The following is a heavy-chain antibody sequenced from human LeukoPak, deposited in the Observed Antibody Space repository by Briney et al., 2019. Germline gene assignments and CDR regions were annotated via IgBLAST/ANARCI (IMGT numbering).Heavy chain of an antibody. CDR3: ASGLTYYYDSSRFDY. CDR1: GGSISSGDYY. V-gene: IGHV4-30-4*08. J-gene: IGHJ4*02. CDR2: IYYSGST. Sequence: TSETLSLTCTVSGGSISSGDYYWSWIRQPPGKGLEWIGYIYYSGSTYYNPSLKSRVTISVDTSKNQFSLKLSSVTAADTAVYYCASGLTYYYDSSRFDYWGQGTLVNVSS. D-gene: IGHD3-22*01.